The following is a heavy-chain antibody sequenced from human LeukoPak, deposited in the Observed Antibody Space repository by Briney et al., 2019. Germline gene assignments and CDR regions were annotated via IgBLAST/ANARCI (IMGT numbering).Heavy chain of an antibody. CDR3: ARLTIFGVVTHDY. Sequence: PGRSLRLSCAASGFTFSSYAMHWVRQAPGKGLEWVAVISYDGSNKYYADSLKGRFTISRDNSKNTLYLQMNSLRAEDTAVYYCARLTIFGVVTHDYWGQGTLVTVSS. CDR1: GFTFSSYA. D-gene: IGHD3-3*01. V-gene: IGHV3-30-3*01. J-gene: IGHJ4*02. CDR2: ISYDGSNK.